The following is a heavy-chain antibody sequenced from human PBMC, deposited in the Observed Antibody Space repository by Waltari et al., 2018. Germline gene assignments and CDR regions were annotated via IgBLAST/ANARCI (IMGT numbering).Heavy chain of an antibody. CDR3: AKDRLIVATNVQDLLLCYFDY. CDR1: GFTFSSYA. J-gene: IGHJ4*02. D-gene: IGHD5-12*01. V-gene: IGHV3-23*01. Sequence: EVQLLESGGGLVQPGGSLRLSCAASGFTFSSYAMSWVRQAPGKGLEWVSAISGSGGSTYYADSVKGRFTISRDNSKNTLYLQMNSLRAEDTAVYYCAKDRLIVATNVQDLLLCYFDYWGQGTLVTVSS. CDR2: ISGSGGST.